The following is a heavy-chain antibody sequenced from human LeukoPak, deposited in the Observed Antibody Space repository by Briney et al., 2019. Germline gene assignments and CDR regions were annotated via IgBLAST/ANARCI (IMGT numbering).Heavy chain of an antibody. Sequence: QPWGSLRLSCAASGFTFSSYAMSWVRQAPGKGLEWVSAISGSGGSTYYADSVKGRFTISRDNSKNTLYLQMNSLRAEDTAVHYCARKAVAGTFYFDYWGQGTLVTVSS. D-gene: IGHD6-19*01. V-gene: IGHV3-23*01. CDR3: ARKAVAGTFYFDY. J-gene: IGHJ4*02. CDR1: GFTFSSYA. CDR2: ISGSGGST.